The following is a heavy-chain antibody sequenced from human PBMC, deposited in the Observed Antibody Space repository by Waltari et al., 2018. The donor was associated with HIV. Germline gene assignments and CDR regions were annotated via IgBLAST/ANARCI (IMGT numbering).Heavy chain of an antibody. J-gene: IGHJ5*02. D-gene: IGHD2-21*02. V-gene: IGHV3-30*18. Sequence: QVKLVESGGGVVQPGRSLRLSCAAAGLSLSSYGMQWVRQAPGKGLEWVAVISYDGSNKYYADSVKGLFTISRDNSKNTLYLRMNSLRAEDTAVYYCAKDYFVVVTAAVPFDPWGQGTLVTVSS. CDR1: GLSLSSYG. CDR3: AKDYFVVVTAAVPFDP. CDR2: ISYDGSNK.